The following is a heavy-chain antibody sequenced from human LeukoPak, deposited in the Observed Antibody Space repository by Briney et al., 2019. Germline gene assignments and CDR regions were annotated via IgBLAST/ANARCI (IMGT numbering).Heavy chain of an antibody. D-gene: IGHD6-19*01. Sequence: SVKVSCKASGGTFSSYAISWVRQAPGQGLEWMGGIIPIFGTANYAQKFQGRVTITADKSTCTAYMELSSLRSEDTAVYYCARAPALAVAGTYFDLWGRGTLVTVSS. J-gene: IGHJ2*01. V-gene: IGHV1-69*06. CDR1: GGTFSSYA. CDR2: IIPIFGTA. CDR3: ARAPALAVAGTYFDL.